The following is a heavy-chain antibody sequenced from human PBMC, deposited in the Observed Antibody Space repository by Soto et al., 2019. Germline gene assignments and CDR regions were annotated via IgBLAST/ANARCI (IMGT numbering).Heavy chain of an antibody. J-gene: IGHJ3*02. V-gene: IGHV3-74*01. D-gene: IGHD3-22*01. CDR2: INSDGSST. Sequence: GGSLRLSCAASGFTFSSYWMHWVRQAPGKGLVWVSRINSDGSSTSYADSVQGRFTISRDNAKNTLYLQMNSLRAEDTAVYYCARLYYYDSSAAFDIWGQGTMVTVSS. CDR3: ARLYYYDSSAAFDI. CDR1: GFTFSSYW.